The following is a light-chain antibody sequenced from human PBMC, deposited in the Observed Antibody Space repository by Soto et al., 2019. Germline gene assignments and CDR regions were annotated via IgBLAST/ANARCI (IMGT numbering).Light chain of an antibody. CDR2: RAS. CDR3: QQYHNLWT. Sequence: EIVMTQSPATLSVSPGERATLSCTASHYIYSNVAWFQQRPGQAPRLLIYRASTRATGTPARFSGSWSGTEFTLTISILQSEDFALYYCQQYHNLWTFGQGTEVEIK. J-gene: IGKJ1*01. CDR1: HYIYSN. V-gene: IGKV3-15*01.